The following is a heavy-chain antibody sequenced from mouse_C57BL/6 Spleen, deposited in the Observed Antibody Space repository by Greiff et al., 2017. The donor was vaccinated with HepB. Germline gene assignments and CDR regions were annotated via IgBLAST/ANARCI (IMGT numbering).Heavy chain of an antibody. J-gene: IGHJ4*01. CDR2: IHPNSGST. D-gene: IGHD1-1*01. Sequence: QFQLQQPGAELVKPGASVKLSCKASGYTFTSYWMHWVKQRPGQGLEWIGMIHPNSGSTNYNEKFKSKATLTVDKSSSTAYMQLSSLTSEDSAVYYCARYSNYYGSSSYYAMDYWGQGTSVTVSS. CDR3: ARYSNYYGSSSYYAMDY. V-gene: IGHV1-64*01. CDR1: GYTFTSYW.